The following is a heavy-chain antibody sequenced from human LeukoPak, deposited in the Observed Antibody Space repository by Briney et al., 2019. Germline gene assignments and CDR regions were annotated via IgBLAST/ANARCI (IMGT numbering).Heavy chain of an antibody. CDR1: GFSFSSYE. Sequence: WGSLRLSCAASGFSFSSYEMNWARQAPGKGLEWVSYIGSTTNSIYYADSVKGRFTISRDNAKKSLHLQMNSLRAEDTAVYYCARDEYSGLYYYMDVWGKGTTVTVSS. CDR3: ARDEYSGLYYYMDV. V-gene: IGHV3-48*03. CDR2: IGSTTNSI. J-gene: IGHJ6*03. D-gene: IGHD5-12*01.